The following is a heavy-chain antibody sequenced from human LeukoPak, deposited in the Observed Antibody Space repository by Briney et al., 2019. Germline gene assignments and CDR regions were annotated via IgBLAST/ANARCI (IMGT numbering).Heavy chain of an antibody. CDR1: GYTFTSYY. V-gene: IGHV1-46*01. J-gene: IGHJ4*02. CDR2: IYPGGGST. CDR3: ATSIIIPAY. Sequence: ASVKVSCKASGYTFTSYYIHWVRQAPGQGLEWMGIIYPGGGSTSYAQKFQGRVTMTRDTSSSTAYMELSRLRSDDTAVYYCATSIIIPAYWGQGTLVTVSS. D-gene: IGHD2-2*01.